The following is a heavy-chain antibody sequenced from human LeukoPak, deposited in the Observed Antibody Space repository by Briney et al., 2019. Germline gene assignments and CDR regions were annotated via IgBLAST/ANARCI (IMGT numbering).Heavy chain of an antibody. J-gene: IGHJ5*02. CDR2: IIPIFGTA. CDR1: GGTFSSYA. Sequence: SVTVSCKASGGTFSSYAISWVRQAPGQGLEWMGGIIPIFGTANYAQKFQGRVTITADESTSTAYMELSSLRSEDTAVYYCARDRAPYDFWSGYQYNWFDPWGQGTLVTVSS. D-gene: IGHD3-3*01. CDR3: ARDRAPYDFWSGYQYNWFDP. V-gene: IGHV1-69*13.